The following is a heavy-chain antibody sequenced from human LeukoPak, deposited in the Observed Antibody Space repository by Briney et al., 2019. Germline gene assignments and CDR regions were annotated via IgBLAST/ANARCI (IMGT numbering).Heavy chain of an antibody. Sequence: GESLKISCKGSGFSSTNSWIAWVRQVPGKGLEWMGIIYLGDSDTRYSPSFRGQVTISADKSITTAYLQWSSLRASDTAIYYCARRPSSTRGWPLDYWGQGTLVTVSS. CDR3: ARRPSSTRGWPLDY. J-gene: IGHJ4*02. V-gene: IGHV5-51*01. CDR2: IYLGDSDT. CDR1: GFSSTNSW. D-gene: IGHD6-19*01.